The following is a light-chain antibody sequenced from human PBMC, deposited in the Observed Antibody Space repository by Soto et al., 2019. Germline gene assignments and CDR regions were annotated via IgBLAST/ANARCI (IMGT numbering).Light chain of an antibody. J-gene: IGKJ4*01. CDR1: QSVRSNL. V-gene: IGKV3-20*01. CDR2: GAS. CDR3: QQYGRSPLT. Sequence: TVLPQYHGTLSLSPGERATLSCRASQSVRSNLLAWYQQKPGQAPRLLIYGASSRATGIPERFSGSGSGTGFTLTITRLEPEDFAVYYCQQYGRSPLTFGGGTKVDIK.